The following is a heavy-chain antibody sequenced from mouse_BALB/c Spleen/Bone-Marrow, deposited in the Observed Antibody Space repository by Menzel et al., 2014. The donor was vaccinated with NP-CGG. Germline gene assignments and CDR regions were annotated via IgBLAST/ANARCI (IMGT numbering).Heavy chain of an antibody. Sequence: EVKLVESGGGLVQPGGSLKLSCATSGFTFSDYYMYWVRQTPEKRLEWVAYISNGGGSTYYPDTVKGRFTISRDNAKNTMYLQMSRLKSEDTAMYYWERNAFYRGYAMDYWGQGTSVTVSS. CDR1: GFTFSDYY. D-gene: IGHD2-12*01. CDR2: ISNGGGST. J-gene: IGHJ4*01. CDR3: ERNAFYRGYAMDY. V-gene: IGHV5-12*02.